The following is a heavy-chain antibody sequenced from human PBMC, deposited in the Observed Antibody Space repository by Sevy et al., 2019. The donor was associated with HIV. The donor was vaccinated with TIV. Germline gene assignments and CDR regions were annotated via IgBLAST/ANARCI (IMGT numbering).Heavy chain of an antibody. V-gene: IGHV3-30*18. CDR2: ISYDGGNK. CDR1: GFTFSKYG. Sequence: GGYLRLSCAASGFTFSKYGMHWVRQAPGKGLEWVAVISYDGGNKYYADSVKGRFTISKDNFKNTLYLQMNSLRAEDTAIYYCAKPGKSCGSYVDAFDIWGQGTMVTVSS. CDR3: AKPGKSCGSYVDAFDI. D-gene: IGHD1-26*01. J-gene: IGHJ3*02.